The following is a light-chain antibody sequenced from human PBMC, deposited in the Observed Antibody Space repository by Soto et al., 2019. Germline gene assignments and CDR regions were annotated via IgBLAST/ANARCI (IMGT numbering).Light chain of an antibody. Sequence: QSALAQPASVSGSPGQSITISCTGTSSDVGSRNLVSWYQQYPGKAPKLMIYGVTNRPSGVSDRFSGSKSGNTASLTISGLQAEDEADYYCSSFTSSITYVFGTGTKVTVL. V-gene: IGLV2-14*02. CDR2: GVT. J-gene: IGLJ1*01. CDR1: SSDVGSRNL. CDR3: SSFTSSITYV.